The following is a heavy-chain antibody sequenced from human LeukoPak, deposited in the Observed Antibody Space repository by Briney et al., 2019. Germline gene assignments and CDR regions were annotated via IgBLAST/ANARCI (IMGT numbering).Heavy chain of an antibody. CDR3: ARASRNYYGSSNAFDI. J-gene: IGHJ3*02. V-gene: IGHV3-33*01. CDR2: IWYDGSNK. D-gene: IGHD3-10*01. CDR1: GFTFSSYG. Sequence: GGSLRLSCAASGFTFSSYGMHWVRQAPGKGLEWVAVIWYDGSNKYYADSVKGRFTISRDNSKNTLYLQMNSLRAEDTAVYYCARASRNYYGSSNAFDIWGQGTMVTVSS.